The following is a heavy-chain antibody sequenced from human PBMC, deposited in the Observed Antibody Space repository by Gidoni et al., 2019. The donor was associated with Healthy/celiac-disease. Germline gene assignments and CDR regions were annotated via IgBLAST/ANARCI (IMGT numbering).Heavy chain of an antibody. CDR2: INPSGGST. Sequence: QVQLVQSGAEVKKPGASVTVSCKASGYTFTSYYMHWVRQAPGQGLEWMGIINPSGGSTSYAQKFQGRVTMTRDTSTSTVYMELSSLRSEDTAVYYCARDYGDYVVDYWGQGTLVTVSS. CDR1: GYTFTSYY. J-gene: IGHJ4*02. CDR3: ARDYGDYVVDY. D-gene: IGHD4-17*01. V-gene: IGHV1-46*01.